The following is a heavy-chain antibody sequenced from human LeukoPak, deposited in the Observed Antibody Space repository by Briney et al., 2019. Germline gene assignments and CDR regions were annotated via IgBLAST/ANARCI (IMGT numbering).Heavy chain of an antibody. CDR3: AGRREWLVTGFDY. CDR2: INPNSGGT. CDR1: GYTFTGYY. V-gene: IGHV1-2*02. J-gene: IGHJ4*02. Sequence: ASVKVSCKASGYTFTGYYMHWVRQAPGQGLEWMGWINPNSGGTNYAQKFQGRVTMTRDTSISTAYMELSRLRSDDTAVYYCAGRREWLVTGFDYWGQGTLVTVSS. D-gene: IGHD6-19*01.